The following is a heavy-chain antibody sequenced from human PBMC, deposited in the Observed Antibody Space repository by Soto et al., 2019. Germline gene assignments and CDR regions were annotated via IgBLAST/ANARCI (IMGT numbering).Heavy chain of an antibody. J-gene: IGHJ6*02. CDR3: AREDTVGTYYYYSVDV. D-gene: IGHD4-4*01. CDR2: ISYDGSEK. Sequence: QEQLVESGGGVVQPGRSLRLSCAASGFTFSSYGMHWVRQSPGKGLEWVALISYDGSEKYYADSVKGRFTISRDNSEKTHYLQMNSLRPEDTAVYYCAREDTVGTYYYYSVDVWGQGTTVTVSS. CDR1: GFTFSSYG. V-gene: IGHV3-30-3*01.